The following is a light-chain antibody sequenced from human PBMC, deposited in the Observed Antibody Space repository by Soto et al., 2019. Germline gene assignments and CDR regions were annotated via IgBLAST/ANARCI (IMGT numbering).Light chain of an antibody. V-gene: IGKV4-1*01. CDR3: QQYYSIPFT. J-gene: IGKJ2*01. CDR2: GAS. Sequence: DFVMTQAPDSLAVSLGERATINCKSSQSVLYNSHNKNQLGWFQQKPGHPPKLLIYGASFRPSGVPDRFSGSGSGTDFTLTISSLQAEDVAVYYCQQYYSIPFTFGQGTKLEI. CDR1: QSVLYNSHNKNQ.